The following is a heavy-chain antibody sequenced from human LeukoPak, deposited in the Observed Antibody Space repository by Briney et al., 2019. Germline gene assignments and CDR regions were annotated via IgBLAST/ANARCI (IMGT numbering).Heavy chain of an antibody. Sequence: PGGSLRLSCAASGFTFSSYDMHWVRHATGKGLEWVSAIGTAGDTYYPDSVKGRFTISRDNSKNTLYLQMNSLRAEDTAVYYCANCYGDYDCASDYWGQGTLVTVSS. CDR1: GFTFSSYD. D-gene: IGHD4-17*01. J-gene: IGHJ4*02. CDR3: ANCYGDYDCASDY. CDR2: IGTAGDT. V-gene: IGHV3-13*01.